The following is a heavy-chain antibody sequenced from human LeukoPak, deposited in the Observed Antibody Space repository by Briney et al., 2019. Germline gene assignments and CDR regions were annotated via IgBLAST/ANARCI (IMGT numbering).Heavy chain of an antibody. J-gene: IGHJ3*02. V-gene: IGHV1-18*01. CDR1: GYTFTSYG. CDR2: ISAYNGNT. Sequence: ASVKVSCKASGYTFTSYGISWVRQAPGQGLEWMGWISAYNGNTNYAQKLQGRVTMTTDTSTSTAYMELRSLRSDDTAVYYCAKDLGYYDILTGTRIFGAFDIWGQGTMVTVSS. D-gene: IGHD3-9*01. CDR3: AKDLGYYDILTGTRIFGAFDI.